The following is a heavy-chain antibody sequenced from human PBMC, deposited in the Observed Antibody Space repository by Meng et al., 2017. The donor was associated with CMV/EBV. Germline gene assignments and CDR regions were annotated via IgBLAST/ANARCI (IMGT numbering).Heavy chain of an antibody. CDR3: ARSPPDILTGYHTPDWFDP. J-gene: IGHJ5*02. V-gene: IGHV4-59*01. Sequence: GSLRLSCTVSGGSISDYYWSWIRQPPGKGLEWIGYIFYSGSTNYNPSLKSRVTMSVDTSKNQFSLKLSSVTAADTAVYYCARSPPDILTGYHTPDWFDPWGQGTLVTVSS. D-gene: IGHD3-9*01. CDR1: GGSISDYY. CDR2: IFYSGST.